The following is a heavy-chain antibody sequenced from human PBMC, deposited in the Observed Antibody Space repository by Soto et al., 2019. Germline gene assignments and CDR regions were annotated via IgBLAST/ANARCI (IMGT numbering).Heavy chain of an antibody. J-gene: IGHJ6*02. V-gene: IGHV1-69*13. CDR2: IIPIFGTA. CDR3: AVEWDDYSKGQGGMDV. Sequence: GASVKVSCKASGGTFSSYAISWVRQAPGQGLEWMGGIIPIFGTANYAQKFQGRVTITADESTSTAYMELSSLRSEDTAVYYCAVEWDDYSKGQGGMDVWGQGTTVTVSS. D-gene: IGHD4-4*01. CDR1: GGTFSSYA.